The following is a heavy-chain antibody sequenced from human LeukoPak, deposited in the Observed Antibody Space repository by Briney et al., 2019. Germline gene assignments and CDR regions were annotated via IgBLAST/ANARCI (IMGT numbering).Heavy chain of an antibody. CDR1: GFTFDNYN. D-gene: IGHD2-8*02. CDR3: ARSAGGNYFDY. J-gene: IGHJ4*02. V-gene: IGHV3-21*01. Sequence: GGSLRLSCAASGFTFDNYNMNWVRQAPGKGLEWVSSISSGTNYIFEADSVKGRFTVTKDTALNSLSLQMNSLRADDTAVYYCARSAGGNYFDYWDQGTLITVSS. CDR2: ISSGTNYI.